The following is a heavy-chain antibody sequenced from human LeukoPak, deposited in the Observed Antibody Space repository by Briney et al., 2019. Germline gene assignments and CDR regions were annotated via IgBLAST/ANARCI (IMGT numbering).Heavy chain of an antibody. D-gene: IGHD1-14*01. CDR1: GFTFDAYS. V-gene: IGHV3-43*01. J-gene: IGHJ6*03. Sequence: PGGSLRLSCAASGFTFDAYSMHWVRQAPGKGLEWVSLITWDGGITYYADSVKGRFTISRDNSKNSLYLQMNSLRTEDTAFYYCATGRRGTYYYMDVWGKGTTVTVSS. CDR2: ITWDGGIT. CDR3: ATGRRGTYYYMDV.